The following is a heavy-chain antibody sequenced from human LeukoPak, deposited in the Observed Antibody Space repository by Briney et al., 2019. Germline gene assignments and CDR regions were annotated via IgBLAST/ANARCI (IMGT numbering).Heavy chain of an antibody. V-gene: IGHV4-30-2*01. CDR1: GGSISSGGYS. CDR3: ARGAKCSGGSCYLYNWFDP. D-gene: IGHD2-15*01. CDR2: IYHSGST. J-gene: IGHJ5*02. Sequence: SETLSLTCAVSGGSISSGGYSWSWIRQPPGKGLEWIGYIYHSGSTYYNPSLKSRVTISVDTSKNQFSLKLSSVTAADTAVYYCARGAKCSGGSCYLYNWFDPWGQGTLVTVSS.